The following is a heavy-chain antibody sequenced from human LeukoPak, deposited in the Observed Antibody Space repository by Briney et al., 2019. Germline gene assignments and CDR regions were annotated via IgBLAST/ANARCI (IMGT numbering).Heavy chain of an antibody. D-gene: IGHD1-14*01. CDR1: GFTFTNYA. J-gene: IGHJ4*02. CDR3: AKPAKTDYADY. Sequence: GRSLGLSCAASGFTFTNYAIHWVRQAPGKGLEWVSVISFTGGNKYYADSVKGRFTISRDNSKNTLYLQMNSLRAEDTAVYFCAKPAKTDYADYWGQGTLVTVSS. V-gene: IGHV3-30-3*02. CDR2: ISFTGGNK.